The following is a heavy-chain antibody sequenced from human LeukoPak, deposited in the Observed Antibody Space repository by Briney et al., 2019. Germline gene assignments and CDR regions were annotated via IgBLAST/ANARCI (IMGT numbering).Heavy chain of an antibody. CDR1: GFTVSSTY. V-gene: IGHV3-53*01. Sequence: PGGSLRLSCAASGFTVSSTYMSWVRQAPGKGLEWVSVIYSGGSTYYADSVKGRFTISRDNSKNTLHLQMNSLRAEDTAVYYCARDRLYSSSSEDYWGQGTLVTVSS. CDR3: ARDRLYSSSSEDY. CDR2: IYSGGST. D-gene: IGHD6-6*01. J-gene: IGHJ4*02.